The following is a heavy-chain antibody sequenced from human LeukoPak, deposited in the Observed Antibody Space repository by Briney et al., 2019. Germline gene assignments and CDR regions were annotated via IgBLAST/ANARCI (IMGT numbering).Heavy chain of an antibody. D-gene: IGHD3-10*01. J-gene: IGHJ4*02. CDR1: GGSMRSYY. CDR2: IYYSGGT. V-gene: IGHV4-59*08. Sequence: PSETLSLTCTVSGGSMRSYYWSWIRQPPGKGPEWIGYIYYSGGTNYNPSLKSRVTISADTSKNHFSLRLSSVTAADTAVYYCARAATSYYYGSGSYYIDYWGQGTLVTVSS. CDR3: ARAATSYYYGSGSYYIDY.